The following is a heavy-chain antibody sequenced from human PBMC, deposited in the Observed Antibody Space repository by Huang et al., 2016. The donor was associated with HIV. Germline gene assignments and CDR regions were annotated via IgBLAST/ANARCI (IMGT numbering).Heavy chain of an antibody. Sequence: QVQLQESGPGLVKPSETLSLTCTVSGGSISSYYWSWIRQPPGKGLEWIGYIYYRGSTNYNPSLKSRVTISVDTSKNQFSLKLSSVTAADTAVYYCARDPYGDFTFDYWGQGTLVTVSS. V-gene: IGHV4-59*01. D-gene: IGHD4-17*01. J-gene: IGHJ4*02. CDR3: ARDPYGDFTFDY. CDR2: IYYRGST. CDR1: GGSISSYY.